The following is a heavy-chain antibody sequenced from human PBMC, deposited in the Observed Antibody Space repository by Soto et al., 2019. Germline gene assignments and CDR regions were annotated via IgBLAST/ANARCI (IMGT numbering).Heavy chain of an antibody. CDR2: IGGTGGDT. D-gene: IGHD1-20*01. CDR3: ARDAVPYNGRWDWFDP. CDR1: GFTFSDYA. J-gene: IGHJ5*02. Sequence: DVQLLESGGGLVQPGGSLRLSCAASGFTFSDYAMNWGRQAPGKGLEWVSSIGGTGGDTYYADSVKGRFTVSRDNSKNILYLQMNSLRAEDTAIYYRARDAVPYNGRWDWFDPWGQGTLVIVSS. V-gene: IGHV3-23*01.